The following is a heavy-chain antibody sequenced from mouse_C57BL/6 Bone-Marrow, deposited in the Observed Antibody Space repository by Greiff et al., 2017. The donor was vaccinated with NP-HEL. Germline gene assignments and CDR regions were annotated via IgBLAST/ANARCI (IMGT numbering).Heavy chain of an antibody. CDR1: GFNIKDDY. V-gene: IGHV14-4*01. J-gene: IGHJ2*01. CDR2: IDPENGDT. CDR3: TTGIRGY. Sequence: DVQLQESGAELVRPGASVKLSCTASGFNIKDDYMHWVKQRPEQGLEWIGWIDPENGDTEYASKFQGKATITADTSSNTAYLQLSSLTSEDTAVYYCTTGIRGYWGQGTTLTVSS.